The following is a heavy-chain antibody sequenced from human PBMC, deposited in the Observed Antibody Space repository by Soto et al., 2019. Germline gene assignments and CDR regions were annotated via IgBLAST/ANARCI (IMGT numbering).Heavy chain of an antibody. Sequence: EVQLLESGGGLVQPGESLRLSCAASGFTFSSYAMSWVRQAPGKGLEWVSVISGSDDSTYYADSVKGRFTISRDNSKNTLYLKMNSLRADDTAVYYGAKRSSSSTFDYWGQGTLVTVSS. CDR1: GFTFSSYA. CDR2: ISGSDDST. CDR3: AKRSSSSTFDY. J-gene: IGHJ4*02. V-gene: IGHV3-23*01. D-gene: IGHD6-6*01.